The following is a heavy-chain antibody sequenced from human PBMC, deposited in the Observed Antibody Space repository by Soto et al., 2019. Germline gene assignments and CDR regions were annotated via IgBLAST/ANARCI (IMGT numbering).Heavy chain of an antibody. J-gene: IGHJ6*02. Sequence: ASVKVSCKASGYTFSNFDINWLRQASGQGPEWMGWMNANSRNTIYSQRFQAKFTMTWDTSLSTAYMEMNNLMSEDTAVYYCARGNPYNYAGVDVWGQGTTVTVSS. CDR3: ARGNPYNYAGVDV. V-gene: IGHV1-8*01. CDR2: MNANSRNT. CDR1: GYTFSNFD. D-gene: IGHD3-16*01.